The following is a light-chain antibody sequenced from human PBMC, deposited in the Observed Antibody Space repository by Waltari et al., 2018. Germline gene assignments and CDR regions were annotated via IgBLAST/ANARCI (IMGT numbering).Light chain of an antibody. CDR1: QSILYSSNNKNY. J-gene: IGKJ2*03. V-gene: IGKV4-1*01. CDR3: QQYYGTPYS. Sequence: DIVMTQSPDSLAVSLGERATIHCKSRQSILYSSNNKNYLAWYQQRPGQPPKLLIYWASTRESGVPDRFSGSGSGTDFTLTLSNLQAEDVAVYYCQQYYGTPYSFGQGTKLEIK. CDR2: WAS.